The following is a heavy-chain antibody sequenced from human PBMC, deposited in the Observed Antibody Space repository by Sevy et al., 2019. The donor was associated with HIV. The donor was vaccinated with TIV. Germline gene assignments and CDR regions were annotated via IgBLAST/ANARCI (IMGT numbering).Heavy chain of an antibody. V-gene: IGHV7-4-1*02. CDR3: AREIAAAGTVGGDV. CDR2: INTNTGNP. D-gene: IGHD6-13*01. CDR1: GYTFTSYA. J-gene: IGHJ6*02. Sequence: ASVKVSCKASGYTFTSYAMNWVRQAPGQGLEWMGWINTNTGNPTYAQGFTGRFVFSLDTSVSTAYLQISSLKAEDTAEYYCAREIAAAGTVGGDVWGQGTKVTVSS.